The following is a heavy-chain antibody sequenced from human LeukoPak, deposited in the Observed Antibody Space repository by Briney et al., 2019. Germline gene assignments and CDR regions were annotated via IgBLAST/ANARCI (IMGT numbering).Heavy chain of an antibody. CDR1: GFTFSNYW. J-gene: IGHJ2*01. V-gene: IGHV3-23*01. Sequence: GGSLRLSCAASGFTFSNYWMHWVRQAPGKGLEWVSAISTSGDTTYYADSVKGRFTISRDNSKNTLYLQMNSLRAEDTAVYYCTKVRAYDDSGNPYWHFDLWGRGTLVTVSS. CDR2: ISTSGDTT. D-gene: IGHD3-10*01. CDR3: TKVRAYDDSGNPYWHFDL.